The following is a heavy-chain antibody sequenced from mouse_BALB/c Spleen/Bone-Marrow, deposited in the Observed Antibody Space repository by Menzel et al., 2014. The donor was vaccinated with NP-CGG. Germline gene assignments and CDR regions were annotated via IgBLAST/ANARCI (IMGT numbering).Heavy chain of an antibody. D-gene: IGHD1-1*01. Sequence: VQLQQSGSELRSPGSSVKLSCKDFDSEVFPIAYMGWVRQKPGHGFEWIGDILPSIGRTIYGEKFEDKATLDADTVSNTAYLELNSLTSEDSAIYYCARKRDYYGSSYDWYFDVWGAGTTVTVSS. CDR3: ARKRDYYGSSYDWYFDV. CDR2: ILPSIGRT. V-gene: IGHV15-2*02. J-gene: IGHJ1*01. CDR1: DSEVFPIAY.